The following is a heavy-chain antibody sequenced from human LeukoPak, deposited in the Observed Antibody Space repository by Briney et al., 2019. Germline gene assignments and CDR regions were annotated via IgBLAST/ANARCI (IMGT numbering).Heavy chain of an antibody. D-gene: IGHD3-22*01. CDR3: ARSTDSLANYFDY. J-gene: IGHJ4*02. CDR2: IIPILGIA. V-gene: IGHV1-69*04. Sequence: SVKVSCKASGGTFSSYAIGWVRQAPGQGLEWMGRIIPILGIANYAQKFQGRVTITADKSTSTAYMELSSLRSEDTAVYYCARSTDSLANYFDYWGQGTLVTVSS. CDR1: GGTFSSYA.